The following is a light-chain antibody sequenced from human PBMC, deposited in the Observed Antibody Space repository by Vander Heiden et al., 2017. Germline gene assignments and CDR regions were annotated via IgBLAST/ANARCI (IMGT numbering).Light chain of an antibody. Sequence: AIRLTQSPSSLSASTGDRVTITCRASQGISSYLAWYQQKPGKAPKLLIYAASTLQIGVPSRFSGSGSGTDFTLTISCLQSEDFATYYCQQYYSYPPTFGQGTKVEIK. CDR3: QQYYSYPPT. CDR1: QGISSY. J-gene: IGKJ1*01. CDR2: AAS. V-gene: IGKV1-8*01.